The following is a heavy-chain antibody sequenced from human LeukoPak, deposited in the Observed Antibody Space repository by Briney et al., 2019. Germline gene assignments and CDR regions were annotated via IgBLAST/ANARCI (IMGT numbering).Heavy chain of an antibody. CDR2: ISGSGTNT. J-gene: IGHJ4*02. D-gene: IGHD6-13*01. CDR1: GFTFSSHA. Sequence: GGSLRLSCAASGFTFSSHAMSWVRQAPGKGLEWVSGISGSGTNTYYADSVKGRFTISRDNSKNTLYLQISSLRAEDTAVYYCAKVDPGYRSSWSPFHYWGQGTLVTVSS. V-gene: IGHV3-23*01. CDR3: AKVDPGYRSSWSPFHY.